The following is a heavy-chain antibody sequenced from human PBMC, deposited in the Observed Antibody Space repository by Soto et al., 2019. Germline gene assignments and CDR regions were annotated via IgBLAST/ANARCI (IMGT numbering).Heavy chain of an antibody. CDR3: ARRRYFGAFDI. J-gene: IGHJ3*02. CDR2: IDPSDSYT. D-gene: IGHD1-26*01. Sequence: EVQLVQSGAELKKPGESLRISCKGSGYSFTTYWITWVRQMPGKGLEWMGKIDPSDSYTNYSPSFQGHVTISADKSIPPAYLQWSSLKASDTAMYYCARRRYFGAFDIWGQGTMVTVSS. V-gene: IGHV5-10-1*01. CDR1: GYSFTTYW.